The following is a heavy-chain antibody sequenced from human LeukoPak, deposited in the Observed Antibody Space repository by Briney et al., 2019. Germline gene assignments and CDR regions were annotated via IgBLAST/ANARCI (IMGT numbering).Heavy chain of an antibody. V-gene: IGHV3-30*18. J-gene: IGHJ4*02. CDR2: ISYDGNNK. CDR1: GFTFSNYG. Sequence: GGSLRLSCAASGFTFSNYGMHWVRQAPGKGLEWVAVISYDGNNKYYADSVKGRFTISRDNSKNTLYLQMNSLRAEDTAVYYCAKEYGDPPKIDYWGQGTLVTVSS. CDR3: AKEYGDPPKIDY. D-gene: IGHD4-17*01.